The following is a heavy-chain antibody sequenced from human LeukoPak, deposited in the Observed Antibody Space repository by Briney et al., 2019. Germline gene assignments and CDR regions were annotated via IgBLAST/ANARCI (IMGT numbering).Heavy chain of an antibody. CDR3: VKDRYFDWFFDY. Sequence: GGSLRFSCSASGFTFSSFAMHWVRQAPGKGLEYVSAISSNGGSTYYADSVKGRFIISRDNSKNTLYLQMSSLRAEDTAVYYCVKDRYFDWFFDYRGQATLVTVSS. CDR1: GFTFSSFA. J-gene: IGHJ4*02. D-gene: IGHD3-9*01. V-gene: IGHV3-64D*09. CDR2: ISSNGGST.